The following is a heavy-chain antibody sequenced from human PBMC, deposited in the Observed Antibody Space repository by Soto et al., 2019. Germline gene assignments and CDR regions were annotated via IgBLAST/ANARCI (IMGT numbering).Heavy chain of an antibody. V-gene: IGHV5-51*01. Sequence: GESLKISCKGSGYSFTSYWIGWVRQMPGKGLEWMGIIYPGDSDTRYSPSFQGQVTISADKSISTAYLQWSSLKASDTAMYYCARLRADRGIAAAGTSFDYWGQGTLVTVSS. CDR3: ARLRADRGIAAAGTSFDY. CDR2: IYPGDSDT. CDR1: GYSFTSYW. J-gene: IGHJ4*02. D-gene: IGHD6-13*01.